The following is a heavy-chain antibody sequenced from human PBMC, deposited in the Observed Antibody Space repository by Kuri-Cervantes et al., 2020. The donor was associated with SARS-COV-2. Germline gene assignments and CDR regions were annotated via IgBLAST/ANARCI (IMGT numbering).Heavy chain of an antibody. D-gene: IGHD3-16*02. V-gene: IGHV4-34*01. CDR1: GGSFRGYY. CDR2: IIHGGRS. Sequence: GSLRLSCAVYGGSFRGYYWNWIRQPPGKGLEWIGEIIHGGRSNYNPSLKSRVTMSLDTSKNQVTLRVKSVTAADTAVYYCARGGGSYPYWGQGTLVTVSS. CDR3: ARGGGSYPY. J-gene: IGHJ4*02.